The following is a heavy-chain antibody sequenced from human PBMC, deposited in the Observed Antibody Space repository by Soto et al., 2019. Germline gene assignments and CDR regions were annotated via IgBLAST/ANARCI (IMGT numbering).Heavy chain of an antibody. CDR3: ARVYSGSYSDY. J-gene: IGHJ4*02. Sequence: QVQLQESGPGLVKPSGTLSLTCAVSGGSIRSNNRWSWVRQPPGKGLEWIGEIFHSGSTNYNPSLKTRVTISVDKSKNQFSLKLSSVTAVDTAVYYCARVYSGSYSDYWGQGTLVTVSS. V-gene: IGHV4-4*02. D-gene: IGHD1-26*01. CDR2: IFHSGST. CDR1: GGSIRSNNR.